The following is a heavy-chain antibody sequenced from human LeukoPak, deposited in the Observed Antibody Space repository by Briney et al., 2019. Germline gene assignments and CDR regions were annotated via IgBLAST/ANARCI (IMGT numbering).Heavy chain of an antibody. Sequence: PGGSLRLSCAASGFTFNDYAMHWVRQAPGKGLEWVSLISWDSGNTYYADSVKGRFTISRDNSKNSLSLQMSSLRAEDTALYYCAKGPGAAVGKRYIQHWGQGTLLTVSS. V-gene: IGHV3-43D*03. J-gene: IGHJ1*01. CDR1: GFTFNDYA. CDR2: ISWDSGNT. CDR3: AKGPGAAVGKRYIQH. D-gene: IGHD6-13*01.